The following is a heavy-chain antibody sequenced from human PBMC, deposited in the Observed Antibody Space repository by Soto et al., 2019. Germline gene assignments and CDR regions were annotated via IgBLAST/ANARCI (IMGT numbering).Heavy chain of an antibody. Sequence: ASVTVSCKASGSTFTSYGISWVRQAPGQGLEWMGWISAYNGNTNYAQKLQGRVTMTTDTSTSTAYMELRSLRSDDTAVYYCARVGYCSGGSCYNFDYWGQGTLVTVSS. CDR3: ARVGYCSGGSCYNFDY. CDR1: GSTFTSYG. V-gene: IGHV1-18*01. D-gene: IGHD2-15*01. CDR2: ISAYNGNT. J-gene: IGHJ4*02.